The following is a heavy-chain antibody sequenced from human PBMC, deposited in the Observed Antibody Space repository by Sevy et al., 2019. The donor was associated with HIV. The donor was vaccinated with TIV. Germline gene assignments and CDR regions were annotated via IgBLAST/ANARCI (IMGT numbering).Heavy chain of an antibody. V-gene: IGHV4-4*07. CDR2: IYTSGST. CDR3: ARVGGGWRQNWFDP. D-gene: IGHD6-19*01. Sequence: SETLSLTCTVSGSSISSYYWSWIRQPAGKGLEWIGRIYTSGSTNYNPSLKSRVTMSVDTSKNQFSLKLSSVTAADTAVYYCARVGGGWRQNWFDPWGQGILVTVSS. CDR1: GSSISSYY. J-gene: IGHJ5*02.